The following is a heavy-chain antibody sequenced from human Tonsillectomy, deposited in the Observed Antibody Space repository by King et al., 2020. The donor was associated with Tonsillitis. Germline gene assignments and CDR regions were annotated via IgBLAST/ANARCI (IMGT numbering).Heavy chain of an antibody. CDR3: AKDKGAGHYDTSRGAFDL. V-gene: IGHV3-21*01. J-gene: IGHJ3*01. Sequence: VQLVESGGGLVKPGGSLRLSCATSGFTFSSYDINWVRQAPGKGLEWVSSISSSSGYIYYADSMKGRFTISRDNAKNSLYLQMNSLRVEDTAVYYCAKDKGAGHYDTSRGAFDLWGQGTMVTVSS. CDR1: GFTFSSYD. CDR2: ISSSSGYI. D-gene: IGHD3-22*01.